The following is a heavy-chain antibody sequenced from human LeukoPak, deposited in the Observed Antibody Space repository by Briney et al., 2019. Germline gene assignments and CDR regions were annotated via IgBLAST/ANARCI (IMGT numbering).Heavy chain of an antibody. D-gene: IGHD6-19*01. CDR1: GGSVSGYY. V-gene: IGHV4-59*02. CDR2: IYYSGST. CDR3: AREDAVSSDDAFDL. J-gene: IGHJ3*01. Sequence: SETLSLTCTISGGSVSGYYWSWIRQPPGKGLEWIGYIYYSGSTNYNPSLKSRVTISVDTSKNQFSLKLSSVTAADTAMYYCAREDAVSSDDAFDLWGQGTMVTVS.